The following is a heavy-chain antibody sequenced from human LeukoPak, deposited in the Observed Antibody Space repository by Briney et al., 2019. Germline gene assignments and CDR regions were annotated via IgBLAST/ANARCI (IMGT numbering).Heavy chain of an antibody. CDR1: GYTFTSYA. CDR3: ARADLYYGDYGRAIGY. J-gene: IGHJ4*02. CDR2: INTNNGNP. D-gene: IGHD4-17*01. V-gene: IGHV7-4-1*02. Sequence: ASVKVSCKASGYTFTSYAMNWVRQAPGQGLEWMGWINTNNGNPTYAQGFTGRFVFSLDTSVSTAYLQISSLKAEDTAVYYCARADLYYGDYGRAIGYWGQGTLVTVSS.